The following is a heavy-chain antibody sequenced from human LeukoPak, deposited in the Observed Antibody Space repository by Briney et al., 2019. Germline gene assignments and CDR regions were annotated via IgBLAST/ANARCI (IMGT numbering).Heavy chain of an antibody. J-gene: IGHJ4*02. CDR2: ISGSGGST. D-gene: IGHD5-18*01. Sequence: QTGGSLRLSCAASGFTFSSYAMSWVRQAPGKGLEWVSAISGSGGSTYYADSVKGRFTISRDNSKNTLYLQMNSLRAEDTAVYYCAKDEERGYSPFDYWGQGTLVTVSS. CDR3: AKDEERGYSPFDY. V-gene: IGHV3-23*01. CDR1: GFTFSSYA.